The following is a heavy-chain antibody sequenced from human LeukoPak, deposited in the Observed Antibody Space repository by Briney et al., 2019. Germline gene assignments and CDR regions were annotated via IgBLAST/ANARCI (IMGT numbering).Heavy chain of an antibody. CDR3: AREMATNDAFDI. V-gene: IGHV3-23*01. CDR1: GFTFSAFA. Sequence: GGSLRLSCAASGFTFSAFAMSWFRQAPGKGLEWVSGISGSGDNTNFADSVKGRFTISRDNSKNSLYLQMNSLRAEDTAVYYCAREMATNDAFDIWGQGTMVTVSS. CDR2: ISGSGDNT. J-gene: IGHJ3*02. D-gene: IGHD5-24*01.